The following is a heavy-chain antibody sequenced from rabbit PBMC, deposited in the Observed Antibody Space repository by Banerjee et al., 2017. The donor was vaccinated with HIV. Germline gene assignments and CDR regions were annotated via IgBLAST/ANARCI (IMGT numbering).Heavy chain of an antibody. CDR2: INTSSGNP. CDR3: AEGYVTYDRYRMDL. J-gene: IGHJ6*01. V-gene: IGHV1S45*01. Sequence: QEQLVESGGDLVKPEGSLTLTCTASGFSFSNNYWICLVRQAPGKGMEWVACINTSSGNPGYATWAQGQFTISKTSSTSVTRQMTSLTAADSASYVWAEGYVTYDRYRMDLWGPGNLVS. CDR1: GFSFSNNYW. D-gene: IGHD1-1*01.